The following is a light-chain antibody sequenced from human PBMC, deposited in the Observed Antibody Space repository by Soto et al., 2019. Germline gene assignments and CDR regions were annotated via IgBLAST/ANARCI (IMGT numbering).Light chain of an antibody. Sequence: QAVLTQTPSASGTPGQRVTISCSGSSSNIGNNTVNWYQQLPGAVPKLLIYRNNQRPSEVPDRFSGSKSATSASLAITGLQSEDEADYYCAAWDDSLSGPVFGGGTKLTVL. CDR1: SSNIGNNT. CDR3: AAWDDSLSGPV. CDR2: RNN. V-gene: IGLV1-44*01. J-gene: IGLJ3*02.